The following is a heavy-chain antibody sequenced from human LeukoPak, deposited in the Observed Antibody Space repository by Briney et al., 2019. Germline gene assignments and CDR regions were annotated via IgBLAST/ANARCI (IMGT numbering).Heavy chain of an antibody. CDR1: GYTFSDYY. Sequence: ASVTVSCKASGYTFSDYYIHWVRQVPGQGLEWMGWINSNSAGTKYAQKFQGRVTMTRDTSISTVYMERSRLRSDDTAVYYCAAPDSSVWTSDFDHWGQGTLVTVSS. CDR3: AAPDSSVWTSDFDH. CDR2: INSNSAGT. V-gene: IGHV1-2*02. D-gene: IGHD6-19*01. J-gene: IGHJ4*02.